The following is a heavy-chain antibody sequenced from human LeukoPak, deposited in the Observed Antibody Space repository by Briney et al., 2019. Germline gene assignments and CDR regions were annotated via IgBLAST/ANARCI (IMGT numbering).Heavy chain of an antibody. Sequence: GGSLRLSCAASGCTFSSYGMHWVRQAPGKGLEWVAVISYDGSNKYYADSVKGRFTISRDNSKNTLYLQMNSLRAEDTAVYYCAKPGQCGYCSGGSWSGSWFDPWGQGTLVTVSS. CDR3: AKPGQCGYCSGGSWSGSWFDP. D-gene: IGHD2-15*01. CDR1: GCTFSSYG. J-gene: IGHJ5*02. CDR2: ISYDGSNK. V-gene: IGHV3-30*18.